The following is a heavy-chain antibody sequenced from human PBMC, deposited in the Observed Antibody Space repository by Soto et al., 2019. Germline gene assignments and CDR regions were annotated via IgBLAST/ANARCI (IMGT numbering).Heavy chain of an antibody. D-gene: IGHD2-15*01. CDR1: GGSISSYY. CDR3: ARHDVVPYYFDY. V-gene: IGHV4-59*08. Sequence: SETLSLTCTVSGGSISSYYWSWIRQPPGKGLEWIGYIYYSGSTNYNPSLKSRVTISVDTSKNQFSLKLSSVTAADTAAYYCARHDVVPYYFDYWGQGTLVTVSS. CDR2: IYYSGST. J-gene: IGHJ4*02.